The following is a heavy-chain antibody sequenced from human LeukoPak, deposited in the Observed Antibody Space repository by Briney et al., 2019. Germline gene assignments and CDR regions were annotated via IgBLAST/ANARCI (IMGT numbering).Heavy chain of an antibody. Sequence: SETLSLTCAVYGGSFSGYYWSWIRQPPGKGLEWIGEINHSGSTNYNPSLKSRVTISVDTSKNQFSLKLSSVTAADTAVYYCARHRPRYCSGGSCYRWGYYYYYMDVWGKGTTVTISS. D-gene: IGHD2-15*01. CDR1: GGSFSGYY. CDR3: ARHRPRYCSGGSCYRWGYYYYYMDV. J-gene: IGHJ6*03. CDR2: INHSGST. V-gene: IGHV4-34*01.